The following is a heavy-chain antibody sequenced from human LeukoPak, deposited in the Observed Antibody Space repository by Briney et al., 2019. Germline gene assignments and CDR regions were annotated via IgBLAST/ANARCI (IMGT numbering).Heavy chain of an antibody. CDR2: IYYSGST. V-gene: IGHV4-59*08. CDR1: GDSVSSNRAI. J-gene: IGHJ4*02. D-gene: IGHD6-19*01. CDR3: ARTRDQWLVLDY. Sequence: SQTLSLTCDISGDSVSSNRAIWNWIRQPPGKGLEWIGYIYYSGSTNYNPSLKSRVTISVDTSKNQFSLKLSSVTAADTAVYYCARTRDQWLVLDYWGQGTLVTVSS.